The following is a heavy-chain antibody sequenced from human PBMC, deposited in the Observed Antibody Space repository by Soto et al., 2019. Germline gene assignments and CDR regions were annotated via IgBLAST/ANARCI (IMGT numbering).Heavy chain of an antibody. V-gene: IGHV3-23*01. CDR3: AKAPTSLDGSGYYFASFDY. CDR2: LSGSGSGS. Sequence: PGGSLRLSCAASGFTISRYDMNWVRQPPGKGLEWVSTLSGSGSGSYYPESLRGRFTISRGNSKKTLYMHMNNLRADDTAVYYCAKAPTSLDGSGYYFASFDYWGHGTRVTVSS. J-gene: IGHJ4*01. CDR1: GFTISRYD. D-gene: IGHD3-22*01.